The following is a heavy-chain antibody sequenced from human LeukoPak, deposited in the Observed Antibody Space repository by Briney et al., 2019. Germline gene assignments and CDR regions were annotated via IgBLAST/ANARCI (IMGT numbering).Heavy chain of an antibody. CDR3: ARVGYAIGSYSIDY. Sequence: SQTLSLTCTVSGGSISSGSYYWSWIRQPAGKGLEWIGRIYTSGSTNYNPSLKSRVTISVDTSKNQFSLKLSSVTAADTAVHYCARVGYAIGSYSIDYWGQGTLVTVSS. J-gene: IGHJ4*02. CDR1: GGSISSGSYY. D-gene: IGHD1-26*01. CDR2: IYTSGST. V-gene: IGHV4-61*02.